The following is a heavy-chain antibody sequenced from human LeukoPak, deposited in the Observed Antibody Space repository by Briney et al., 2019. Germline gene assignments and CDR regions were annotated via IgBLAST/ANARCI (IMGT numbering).Heavy chain of an antibody. CDR3: ARGGLNWFDP. Sequence: SETLSLTCTVSGGSISSYYWSWIRQPPGKGLEWIGEINHSGSTNYNPSLKSRVTISVDTSKNQFSLKLSSVTAADTAVYYCARGGLNWFDPWGQGTLVTVSS. J-gene: IGHJ5*02. V-gene: IGHV4-34*01. CDR1: GGSISSYY. CDR2: INHSGST. D-gene: IGHD3/OR15-3a*01.